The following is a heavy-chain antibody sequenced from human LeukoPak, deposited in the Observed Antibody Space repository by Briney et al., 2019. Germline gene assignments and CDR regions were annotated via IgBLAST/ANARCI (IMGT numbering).Heavy chain of an antibody. J-gene: IGHJ4*02. Sequence: PSETLSLTCTVSGGSISSSSYYWGWIRQPPGKGLEWIGSIYYSGSTYYNPSLKSRVTISVDTSKNQFSLKLSSVTAADTAVYYCARLCGYSGYDYVDYWGQGTLVTVSS. CDR2: IYYSGST. CDR3: ARLCGYSGYDYVDY. D-gene: IGHD5-12*01. CDR1: GGSISSSSYY. V-gene: IGHV4-39*01.